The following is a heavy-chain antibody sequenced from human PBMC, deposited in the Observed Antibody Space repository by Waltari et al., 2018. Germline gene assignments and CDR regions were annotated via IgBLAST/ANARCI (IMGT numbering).Heavy chain of an antibody. CDR3: ARLTYYYDSSGYYPIDY. CDR2: IYYSGST. J-gene: IGHJ4*02. CDR1: GGSISSSSYY. D-gene: IGHD3-22*01. Sequence: QLQLQESGPGLVKPSETLSLTCTVSGGSISSSSYYWGWIRQPPGKGLEWIGSIYYSGSTYYNPSLKSGGTISVDTSKKQFSLKLGSVTAADTAVYYCARLTYYYDSSGYYPIDYWGQGTLVIVSS. V-gene: IGHV4-39*01.